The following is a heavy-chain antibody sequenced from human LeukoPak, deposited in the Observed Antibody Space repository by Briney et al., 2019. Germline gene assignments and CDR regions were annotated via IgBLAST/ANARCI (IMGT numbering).Heavy chain of an antibody. D-gene: IGHD3-3*01. CDR2: IYTSGST. V-gene: IGHV4-4*07. CDR3: ARDYDFWIGYYARPGGYFDY. J-gene: IGHJ4*02. Sequence: PSETLSLTCTLSGGSNNSYYWSWMRQPAEEGLECIGRIYTSGSTNYSPSLKSRVTMSVDTSKNQFYLKLRSVTAAETAVYYCARDYDFWIGYYARPGGYFDYWGQGTLVTVSS. CDR1: GGSNNSYY.